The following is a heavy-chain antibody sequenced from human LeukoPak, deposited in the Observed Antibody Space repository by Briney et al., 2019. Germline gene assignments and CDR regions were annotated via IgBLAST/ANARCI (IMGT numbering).Heavy chain of an antibody. Sequence: PSETLSLTCTVSGGSISSYYWSWIRQPAGKGLEWIGRIYTSGSTNYNPSLKSRVTMSVDTSKNQFSLKLSSVTAADTAVYYCATGSGYYMTEYYFDYWGQGTLVTVSS. CDR2: IYTSGST. D-gene: IGHD3-3*01. V-gene: IGHV4-4*07. CDR1: GGSISSYY. CDR3: ATGSGYYMTEYYFDY. J-gene: IGHJ4*02.